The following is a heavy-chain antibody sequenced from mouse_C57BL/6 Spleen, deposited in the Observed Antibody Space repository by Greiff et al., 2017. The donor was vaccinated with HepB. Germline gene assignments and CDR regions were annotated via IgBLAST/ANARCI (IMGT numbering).Heavy chain of an antibody. CDR1: GFSLTSYG. D-gene: IGHD2-1*01. V-gene: IGHV2-6-1*01. CDR2: IWSDGST. J-gene: IGHJ4*01. Sequence: VKLMESGPGLVAPSQSLSITCTVSGFSLTSYGVHWVRQPPGKGLEWLVVIWSDGSTTYNSALKSRLSISKDNSKSQVFLKMNSLQTDDTAMYYCARHEGNVYAMDYWGQGTSVTVSS. CDR3: ARHEGNVYAMDY.